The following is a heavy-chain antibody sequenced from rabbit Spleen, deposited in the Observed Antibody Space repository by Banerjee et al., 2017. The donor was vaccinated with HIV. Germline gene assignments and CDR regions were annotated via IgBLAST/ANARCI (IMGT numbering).Heavy chain of an antibody. CDR1: GIDFSSWYY. V-gene: IGHV1S43*01. CDR2: IYLSSAST. CDR3: ARHPSVSDFYFNL. D-gene: IGHD1-1*01. Sequence: QQQLEESGGGLVKPGGTLTLTCKVSGIDFSSWYYMCWVRQAPGKGLELIGCIYLSSASTWYASWVNGRFTISRSTSLNTVDLKMTSLTAADTATYFCARHPSVSDFYFNLWGQGTLVTVS. J-gene: IGHJ4*01.